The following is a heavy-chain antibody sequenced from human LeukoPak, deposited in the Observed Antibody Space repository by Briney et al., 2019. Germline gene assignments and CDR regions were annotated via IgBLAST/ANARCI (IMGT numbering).Heavy chain of an antibody. D-gene: IGHD3-10*01. CDR3: ARGSGQIIDS. CDR2: INPNSGGT. CDR1: GYTFTGYY. Sequence: ASVKVSCKASGYTFTGYYVHWVRQAPGQGLEWMGWINPNSGGTNYAQKFQGRVTMTGETSISTVYMELSRLTSDDTAVYYCARGSGQIIDSWGQGTLVTVSS. V-gene: IGHV1-2*02. J-gene: IGHJ4*02.